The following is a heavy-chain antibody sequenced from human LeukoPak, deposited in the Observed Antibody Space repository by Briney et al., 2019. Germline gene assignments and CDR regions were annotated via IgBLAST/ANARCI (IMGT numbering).Heavy chain of an antibody. CDR1: GGSISSGGYY. D-gene: IGHD3-22*01. Sequence: PSETLSLTCTVSGGSISSGGYYWSWIRQHPGKGLEWIGYIYYSGSTYYNPSLKSRVTISVDTSKNQFSLKLSSVTAADTAVHYCARGRRGIYYDSSGYYLWYFDYWGQGTLVTVSS. CDR3: ARGRRGIYYDSSGYYLWYFDY. CDR2: IYYSGST. J-gene: IGHJ4*02. V-gene: IGHV4-31*03.